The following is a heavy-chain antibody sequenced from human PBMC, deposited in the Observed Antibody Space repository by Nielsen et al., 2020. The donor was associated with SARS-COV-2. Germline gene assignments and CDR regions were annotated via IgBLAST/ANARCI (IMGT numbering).Heavy chain of an antibody. CDR1: GGSISSGGYS. V-gene: IGHV4-30-2*01. D-gene: IGHD4-17*01. J-gene: IGHJ6*02. Sequence: SETLSLTCAVSGGSISSGGYSWSWIRQPPGKGLEWIGYIYHSGSTYYNPSLKSRVTISVDRSKNQFSLKLSSVTAADTAVYYCARHRKYGDYVGYYYGMDVWGQGTTVTVSS. CDR2: IYHSGST. CDR3: ARHRKYGDYVGYYYGMDV.